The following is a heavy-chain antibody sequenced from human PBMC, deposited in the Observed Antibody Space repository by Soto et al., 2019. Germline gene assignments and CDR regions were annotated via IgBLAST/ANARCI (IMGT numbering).Heavy chain of an antibody. V-gene: IGHV4-59*01. CDR3: ARVSSSWYAYYYYYMDV. CDR2: IYYSGST. CDR1: GGSISSYY. Sequence: SETLSLTCTVSGGSISSYYWSWIRQPPGKGLEWIGYIYYSGSTNYNPSLKSLVTISVDTSKNQFSLKLSSVTAADTAVYYCARVSSSWYAYYYYYMDVWGKGTTVTVSS. J-gene: IGHJ6*03. D-gene: IGHD6-13*01.